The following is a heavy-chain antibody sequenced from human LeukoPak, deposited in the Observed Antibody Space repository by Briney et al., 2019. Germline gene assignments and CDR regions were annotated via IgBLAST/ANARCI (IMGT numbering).Heavy chain of an antibody. J-gene: IGHJ4*02. V-gene: IGHV3-74*01. Sequence: PGGSLRLSCAASGFTFSSYWMHWVRHAPGKGLMWVSRIKSGGSETSYADSVKGRFTISRDNAKNSLYLQMNSLRAEDTAVYYCASLGTLYTVTKTERNFDYWGQGTLVTVSS. CDR2: IKSGGSET. CDR3: ASLGTLYTVTKTERNFDY. D-gene: IGHD4-17*01. CDR1: GFTFSSYW.